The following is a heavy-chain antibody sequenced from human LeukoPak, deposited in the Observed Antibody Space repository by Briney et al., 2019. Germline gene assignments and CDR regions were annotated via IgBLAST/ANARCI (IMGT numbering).Heavy chain of an antibody. CDR1: GGSIGDSY. CDR3: ARDRYDILTGYFDY. V-gene: IGHV4-59*01. CDR2: IYYSGST. D-gene: IGHD3-9*01. Sequence: SETLSLTCSVSGGSIGDSYWSWIRQPPGKGLEWIGNIYYSGSTTFNSSLKSRVTISLDTSKNQFSLKLSSVTAADTAVYHCARDRYDILTGYFDYWGQGTLVTVSS. J-gene: IGHJ4*02.